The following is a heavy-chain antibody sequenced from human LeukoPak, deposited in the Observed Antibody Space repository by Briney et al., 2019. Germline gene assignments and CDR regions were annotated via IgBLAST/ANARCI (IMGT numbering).Heavy chain of an antibody. CDR3: AKVSVVVVIKALDY. Sequence: GGSLRPSCAASGFIFSTYAMSWVRQAPGKGLEWVSVISGSDGSTYYADSVKGRFTISRDNSKNTLYLQMNSLRAEDTAVYYCAKVSVVVVIKALDYWGQGTLVTVSS. D-gene: IGHD3-22*01. CDR1: GFIFSTYA. V-gene: IGHV3-23*01. J-gene: IGHJ4*02. CDR2: ISGSDGST.